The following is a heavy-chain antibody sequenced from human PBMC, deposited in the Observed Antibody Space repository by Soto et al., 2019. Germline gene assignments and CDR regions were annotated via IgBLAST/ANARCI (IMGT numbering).Heavy chain of an antibody. V-gene: IGHV6-1*01. J-gene: IGHJ4*02. D-gene: IGHD5-12*01. CDR2: TYYRSKWYN. CDR1: GDSVSSNNAA. Sequence: SQTLSLTCAISGDSVSSNNAAWNWIRQSPSRGLEWLGRTYYRSKWYNDYAVSVKSRITINPDTSKNQFSLQLNSVTPEDTAVYYCARGPRRDGYNYEGFDYWGQGTLVNRLL. CDR3: ARGPRRDGYNYEGFDY.